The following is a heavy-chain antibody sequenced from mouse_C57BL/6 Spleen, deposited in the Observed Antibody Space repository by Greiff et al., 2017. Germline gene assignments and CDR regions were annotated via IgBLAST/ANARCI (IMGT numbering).Heavy chain of an antibody. V-gene: IGHV3-1*01. J-gene: IGHJ3*01. Sequence: ESGPGMVKPSQSLSLTCTVTGYSITSGYDWHWIRHFPGNKLEWMGYISYSGSTNYNPSLKSRISITHDTSKNHFFLKLNSVTTEDTATYYCARASSGYVAWFAYWGQGTLVTVSA. CDR1: GYSITSGYD. CDR2: ISYSGST. D-gene: IGHD3-2*02. CDR3: ARASSGYVAWFAY.